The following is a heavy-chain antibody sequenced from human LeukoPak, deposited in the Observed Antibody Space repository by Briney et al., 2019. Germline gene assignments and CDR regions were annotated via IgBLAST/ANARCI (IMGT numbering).Heavy chain of an antibody. J-gene: IGHJ6*02. CDR3: ARDGVVRDYYYYGMDV. Sequence: GASVKVSCKASVYTFTSYGISWVRQAPGQGLEWMGWISAYNGNTNYAQKLQGRVTMTTDTSTSTAYMELRSLRSDDTAVYYCARDGVVRDYYYYGMDVWGQGTTVTVSS. V-gene: IGHV1-18*01. CDR2: ISAYNGNT. CDR1: VYTFTSYG. D-gene: IGHD2-8*01.